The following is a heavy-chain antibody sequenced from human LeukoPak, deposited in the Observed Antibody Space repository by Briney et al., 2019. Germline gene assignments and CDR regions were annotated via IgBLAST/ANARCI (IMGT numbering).Heavy chain of an antibody. CDR1: GFTFSSYG. Sequence: GGSLRLSCAASGFTFSSYGMHWVRQAPGKGLEWVAFIRYDGSNKYYADSVKGRFTISRDNSKNTLYLQMNSLRAEDTAVYYCARGSVHDILAGYSPFDYWGQGTLVTVSS. J-gene: IGHJ4*02. V-gene: IGHV3-30*02. D-gene: IGHD3-9*01. CDR3: ARGSVHDILAGYSPFDY. CDR2: IRYDGSNK.